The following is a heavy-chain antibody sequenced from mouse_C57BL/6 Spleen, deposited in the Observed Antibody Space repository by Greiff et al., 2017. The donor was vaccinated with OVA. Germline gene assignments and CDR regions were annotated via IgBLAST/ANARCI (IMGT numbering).Heavy chain of an antibody. CDR1: GFTFSDYG. CDR3: ARREVFDY. CDR2: ISSGSSTI. V-gene: IGHV5-17*01. Sequence: DVHLVESGGGLVKPGGSLKLSCAASGFTFSDYGMHWVRQAPEKGLEWVAYISSGSSTIYYADTVKGRFTISRDNAKNTLFLQMTSLRSEDTAMYYCARREVFDYWGQGTTLTVSS. J-gene: IGHJ2*01.